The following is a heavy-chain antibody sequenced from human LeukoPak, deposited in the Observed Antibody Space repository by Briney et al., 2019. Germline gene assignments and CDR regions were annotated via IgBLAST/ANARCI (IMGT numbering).Heavy chain of an antibody. CDR1: GYSFTSFG. V-gene: IGHV1-18*01. CDR2: IGAYNGNT. J-gene: IGHJ4*02. D-gene: IGHD3/OR15-3a*01. CDR3: VRDLGVDTSMIFFDF. Sequence: ASVKVSCKAFGYSFTSFGISWVRQAPGQGLEWVGWIGAYNGNTRSAQKFQGRVSMTTDTSTSTAYMELRSLRFDDTAVFYCVRDLGVDTSMIFFDFWGQGTLVTVSS.